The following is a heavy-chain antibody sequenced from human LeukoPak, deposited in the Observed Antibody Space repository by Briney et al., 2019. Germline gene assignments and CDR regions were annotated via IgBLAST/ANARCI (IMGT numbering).Heavy chain of an antibody. CDR1: GYTFTGYY. CDR2: INPNSGGT. V-gene: IGHV1-2*02. J-gene: IGHJ6*02. Sequence: ASVTVSCMASGYTFTGYYIQWVRQAPGQGREWMGWINPNSGGTNYTQKFQGRVTMTRDTSISTAYMELSRLTSDDTAVYYCARPPHYYYGMDVWGQGTTIIVSS. CDR3: ARPPHYYYGMDV.